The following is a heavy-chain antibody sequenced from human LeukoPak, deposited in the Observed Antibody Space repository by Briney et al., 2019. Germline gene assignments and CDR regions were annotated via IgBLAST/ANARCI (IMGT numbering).Heavy chain of an antibody. D-gene: IGHD6-6*01. CDR2: INAGNGNT. V-gene: IGHV1-3*01. CDR1: GYTFTSYA. J-gene: IGHJ4*02. CDR3: ARGVIAARPRRRRSGFDY. Sequence: GASVKVSCKASGYTFTSYAMHWVRQAPGQRLEWMGWINAGNGNTKYSQKFQGRVTMTRNTSISTAYMELSSLRSEDTAVYYCARGVIAARPRRRRSGFDYWGQGTLVTVSS.